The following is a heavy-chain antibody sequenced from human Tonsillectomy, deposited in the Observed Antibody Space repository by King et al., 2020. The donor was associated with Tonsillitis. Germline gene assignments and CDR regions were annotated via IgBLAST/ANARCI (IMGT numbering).Heavy chain of an antibody. CDR1: GGTFSSYA. D-gene: IGHD5-18*01. CDR3: ARGGYSYAVRDFDY. Sequence: QLVQSGAEVKKPGSSVKVSCKASGGTFSSYAISWVRQAPGQGLEWMGEMIPIFGTANYAQKFQGRVTITADESTSTAYMELSSLRSEDTAVYYCARGGYSYAVRDFDYWGQGTLVTVSS. V-gene: IGHV1-69*01. CDR2: MIPIFGTA. J-gene: IGHJ4*02.